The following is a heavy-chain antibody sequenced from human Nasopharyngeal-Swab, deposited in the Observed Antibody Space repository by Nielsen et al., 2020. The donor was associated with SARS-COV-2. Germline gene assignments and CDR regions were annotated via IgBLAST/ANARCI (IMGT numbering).Heavy chain of an antibody. V-gene: IGHV1-69*05. Sequence: SVKVSCKASGGTFSSYAISWVRQAPGQGLEWMGGIIPIFGTANYAQKLQGRVTMTTDTSTSTAYMELRSLRSDDTAVYYCARSPRSSWYGDYGMDVWGQGTTVTVSS. CDR1: GGTFSSYA. CDR2: IIPIFGTA. J-gene: IGHJ6*02. CDR3: ARSPRSSWYGDYGMDV. D-gene: IGHD6-13*01.